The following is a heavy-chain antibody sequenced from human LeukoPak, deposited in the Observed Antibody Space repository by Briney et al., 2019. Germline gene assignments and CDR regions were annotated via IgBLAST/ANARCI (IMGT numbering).Heavy chain of an antibody. CDR3: ASSSGNYWLFDY. D-gene: IGHD6-19*01. V-gene: IGHV4-39*07. CDR1: GGSISSSSYY. J-gene: IGHJ4*02. Sequence: PSETLSLTCTVSGGSISSSSYYCGWIRQSPGKGLEWIARIYYSGTTYYNPSLKSRVSMSVESPKNQFSLNLSSVTAADTAIYFCASSSGNYWLFDYWGQGALVTVSS. CDR2: IYYSGTT.